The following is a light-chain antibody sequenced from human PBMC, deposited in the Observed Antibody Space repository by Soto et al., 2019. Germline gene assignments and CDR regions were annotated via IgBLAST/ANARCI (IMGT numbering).Light chain of an antibody. CDR1: PSVSNS. CDR3: QQYGSSRT. Sequence: ESVLTQSPATLSLSPGERATLSCRASPSVSNSLAWYQHKPGQAPRLLIYDASNRATGVPDRFSGSGSGTDFTLTISRLEPEDFAVYYCQQYGSSRTFGQGTKVEIK. J-gene: IGKJ1*01. CDR2: DAS. V-gene: IGKV3-20*01.